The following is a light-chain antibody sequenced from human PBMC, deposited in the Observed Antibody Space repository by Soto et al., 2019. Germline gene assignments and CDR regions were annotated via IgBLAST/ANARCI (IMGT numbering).Light chain of an antibody. Sequence: QSALTQPASVSGSPGQSITISCTGTSTDVGAYNYVSWYQQHPGKAPKLVIFDVTNRPSEVSDRFSGYKSGNTASLTISGLQFEDEADYYCSSYSGTSTPVFGGGTKLTVL. CDR3: SSYSGTSTPV. CDR1: STDVGAYNY. J-gene: IGLJ2*01. CDR2: DVT. V-gene: IGLV2-14*01.